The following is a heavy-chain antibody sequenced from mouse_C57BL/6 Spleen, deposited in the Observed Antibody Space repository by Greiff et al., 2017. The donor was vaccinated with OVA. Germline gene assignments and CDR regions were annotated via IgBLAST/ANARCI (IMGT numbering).Heavy chain of an antibody. V-gene: IGHV1-50*01. D-gene: IGHD2-2*01. CDR2: IDPSDSYT. J-gene: IGHJ2*01. CDR1: GYTFTSYW. Sequence: VQLQQSGAELVKPGASVKLSCKASGYTFTSYWMQWVKQRPGQGLEWIGEIDPSDSYTNYNQKFKGKATLTVDTSSSTAYMQLSSLTSEDSAVYYCARSERLRRECFDYWGQGTTLTVSS. CDR3: ARSERLRRECFDY.